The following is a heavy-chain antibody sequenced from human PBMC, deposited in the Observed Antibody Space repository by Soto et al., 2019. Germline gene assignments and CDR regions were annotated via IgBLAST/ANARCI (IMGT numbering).Heavy chain of an antibody. J-gene: IGHJ6*02. Sequence: QVQLVESGGGVVQPGRSLRLSCAASGFTFGTYAMHWVRQAPGQGLEWVAVISYDGSNKYYADSVRGRFTISRDKSKNTVYLQMNSLRAEDTAVYYCAKGMNYDYIYSLDVWGQGTTVTVSS. V-gene: IGHV3-30*18. CDR1: GFTFGTYA. CDR3: AKGMNYDYIYSLDV. CDR2: ISYDGSNK.